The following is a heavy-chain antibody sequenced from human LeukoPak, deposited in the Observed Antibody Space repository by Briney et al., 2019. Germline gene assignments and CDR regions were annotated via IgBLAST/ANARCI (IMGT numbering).Heavy chain of an antibody. D-gene: IGHD2-2*01. J-gene: IGHJ5*02. V-gene: IGHV4-38-2*02. CDR3: ARDPRWLTPDCTSTSCYENYFDP. Sequence: SETLSLTCGVSGYSISSGYQWAWIRQSPGKGLEWIGSIYHSGSAHYNPSLKSRVTIPVETSKNQFSLNMYSVTAADTAVYYCARDPRWLTPDCTSTSCYENYFDPWGQGTLVTVSS. CDR1: GYSISSGYQ. CDR2: IYHSGSA.